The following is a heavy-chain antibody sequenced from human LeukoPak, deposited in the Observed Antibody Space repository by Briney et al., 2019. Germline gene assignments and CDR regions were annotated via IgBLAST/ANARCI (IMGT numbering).Heavy chain of an antibody. J-gene: IGHJ6*02. Sequence: GGSLRLSCAASGFTFSSYAMSWVRQAPGKGLEWVSVIYSGGSTYYADSVKGRFTISRDNSKNTLYLQMNSLRAEDTAVYYCARDQRDTPYGMDVWGQGTTVTVSS. CDR1: GFTFSSYA. CDR2: IYSGGST. D-gene: IGHD5-24*01. CDR3: ARDQRDTPYGMDV. V-gene: IGHV3-66*01.